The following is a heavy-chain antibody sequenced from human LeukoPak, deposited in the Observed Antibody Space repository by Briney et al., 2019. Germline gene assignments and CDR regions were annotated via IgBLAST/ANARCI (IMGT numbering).Heavy chain of an antibody. V-gene: IGHV1-69*15. CDR3: ANKLQFLLAFDI. J-gene: IGHJ3*02. D-gene: IGHD3-3*01. CDR2: IIPISGTA. CDR1: GYTFTNYD. Sequence: SVKVSCKASGYTFTNYDISWVRQAPGQGLEWMGRIIPISGTANNAQKFQGRVTITADESTSTVYMELSSLRSEDTAVYYCANKLQFLLAFDIWGRGTMVTVSS.